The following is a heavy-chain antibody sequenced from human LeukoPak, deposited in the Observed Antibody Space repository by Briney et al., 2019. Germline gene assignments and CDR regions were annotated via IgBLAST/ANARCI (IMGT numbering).Heavy chain of an antibody. Sequence: ASVKVSCKASGYTFSSYNINWVRQAPGQGLEWLGWISGYNGNTNYAQKLQGRVTLTTDTSTRTAYMELRSLRSDDTAVYYCARDVHSGSSPADYWGQGTLVTVSS. D-gene: IGHD1-26*01. CDR2: ISGYNGNT. CDR1: GYTFSSYN. V-gene: IGHV1-18*01. J-gene: IGHJ4*02. CDR3: ARDVHSGSSPADY.